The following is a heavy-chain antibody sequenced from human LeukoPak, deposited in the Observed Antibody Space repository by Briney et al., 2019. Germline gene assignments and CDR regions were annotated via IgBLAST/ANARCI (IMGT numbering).Heavy chain of an antibody. CDR1: GFTFSSYS. CDR2: ISSSSSYK. J-gene: IGHJ4*02. Sequence: GGSLRLSCAASGFTFSSYSMNWVRQAPGKGLEWVSSISSSSSYKYYADSVKGRFTISRDNAKNSLYLQMNSLRAEDTAVYYCARDRTPYLPFDYWGQGTLVTVSS. V-gene: IGHV3-21*01. CDR3: ARDRTPYLPFDY. D-gene: IGHD2-2*01.